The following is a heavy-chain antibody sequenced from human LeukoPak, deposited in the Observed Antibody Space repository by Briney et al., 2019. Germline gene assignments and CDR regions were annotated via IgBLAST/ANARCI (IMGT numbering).Heavy chain of an antibody. V-gene: IGHV3-23*01. CDR1: GFTFSSYV. CDR3: AKRLAGYYFDY. CDR2: ISGSGATT. J-gene: IGHJ4*02. Sequence: PGGSLRLSCAASGFTFSSYVMSWVRQAPGKGLEWVSAISGSGATTYYADSVKGRFTISRDNSKNTLYLHMNSLRAEDTAVYYCAKRLAGYYFDYWGQGTLVTVSS. D-gene: IGHD6-19*01.